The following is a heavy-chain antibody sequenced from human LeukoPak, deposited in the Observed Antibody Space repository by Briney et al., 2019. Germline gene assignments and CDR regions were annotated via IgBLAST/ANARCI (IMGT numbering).Heavy chain of an antibody. Sequence: KAGGSLRLSCAASGFTFSSYSMNWVRQAPGKGLEWVSSISSSSSYIYYADSVKGRFTISRDNAKNSLYLQMNSLRAEDTAVYYCASWDTAMVEEFWGQGTLVTVSS. J-gene: IGHJ4*02. CDR2: ISSSSSYI. V-gene: IGHV3-21*01. CDR3: ASWDTAMVEEF. CDR1: GFTFSSYS. D-gene: IGHD5-18*01.